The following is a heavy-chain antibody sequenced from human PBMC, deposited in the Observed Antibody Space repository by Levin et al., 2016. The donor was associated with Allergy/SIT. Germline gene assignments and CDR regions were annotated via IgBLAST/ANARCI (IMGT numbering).Heavy chain of an antibody. CDR3: AKDREQWLVPWGFDY. CDR1: GVTLSRYG. CDR2: ISYDGSKG. Sequence: GGSLRLSCEVSGVTLSRYGMHWVRQAPGKGLEWVAVISYDGSKGYYADAVKGRFTISRDNSKNTVYLQMNSLRFEDTAVYYCAKDREQWLVPWGFDYWGQGTLVSVSS. V-gene: IGHV3-30*18. J-gene: IGHJ4*02. D-gene: IGHD6-19*01.